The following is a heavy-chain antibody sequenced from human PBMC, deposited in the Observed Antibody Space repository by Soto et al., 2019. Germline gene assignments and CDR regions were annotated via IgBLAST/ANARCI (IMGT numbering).Heavy chain of an antibody. CDR2: ISSSSSTI. V-gene: IGHV3-48*02. D-gene: IGHD1-26*01. CDR1: GFTFSSYS. J-gene: IGHJ5*02. CDR3: EREGGNLNWFDP. Sequence: EVQLVESGGGLVQPGGSLRLSCAASGFTFSSYSMNWVRQAPGKGLEWVSYISSSSSTIYYADSVKGRFTISRDNAKNSLNLQMNSLRNEDTAVYYCEREGGNLNWFDPWGQGTLVTVSS.